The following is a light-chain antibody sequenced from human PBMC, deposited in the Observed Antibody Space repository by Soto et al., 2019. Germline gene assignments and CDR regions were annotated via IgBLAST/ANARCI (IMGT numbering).Light chain of an antibody. CDR1: QSISSN. CDR3: QQYNNWPRT. Sequence: EIVMTQSPATLSVSPGERATLSCRASQSISSNLAWYHQKPGQAPTLLMFRTSSRATGFPARFRGSGSGTEFTLTISSLQSEDFGVYYCQQYNNWPRTFGRGTKVDI. V-gene: IGKV3-15*01. CDR2: RTS. J-gene: IGKJ1*01.